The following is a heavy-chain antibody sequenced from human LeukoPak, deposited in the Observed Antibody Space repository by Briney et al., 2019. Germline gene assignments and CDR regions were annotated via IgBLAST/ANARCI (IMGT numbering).Heavy chain of an antibody. CDR3: AKDAIGGDSSSFDI. CDR2: IRYDGSNK. CDR1: GFTFSSYG. Sequence: GGSLRLSCAASGFTFSSYGMHWVRQAPGKGLEWVAFIRYDGSNKYYADSVKGRITISRDNSKNTLYLQMNSLRAEDTAVYYCAKDAIGGDSSSFDIWGQGTMVTVSS. D-gene: IGHD6-13*01. V-gene: IGHV3-30*02. J-gene: IGHJ3*02.